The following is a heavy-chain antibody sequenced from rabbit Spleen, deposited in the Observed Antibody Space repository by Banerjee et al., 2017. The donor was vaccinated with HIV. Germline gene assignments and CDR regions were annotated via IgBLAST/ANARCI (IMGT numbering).Heavy chain of an antibody. Sequence: QEQLEESAGGLVQPGGSLKLSCKASGVSFSFSSYMCWVRQAPGKGLEWIACINAVTGKPVYASWAKGRYTFSKTSSTTVTLEMTSLTAADTATYFCARDLTGVIGWNFGWWGQGTLVTVS. J-gene: IGHJ3*01. CDR2: INAVTGKP. CDR3: ARDLTGVIGWNFGW. V-gene: IGHV1S45*01. D-gene: IGHD4-1*01. CDR1: GVSFSFSSY.